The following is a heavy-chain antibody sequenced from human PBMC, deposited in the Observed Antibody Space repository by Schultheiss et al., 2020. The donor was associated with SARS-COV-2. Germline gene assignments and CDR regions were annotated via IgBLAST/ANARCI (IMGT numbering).Heavy chain of an antibody. CDR2: IYYSGST. CDR1: GGSISSGGYY. CDR3: ARGHGEDEHTGAEYFLH. D-gene: IGHD6-6*01. V-gene: IGHV4-31*03. Sequence: SQTLSLTCPVSGGSISSGGYYWSWIRQHPGKGLEWIGYIYYSGSTYYNPSLKSRVTISVDTSKNQFSLKLSSVTAADTAVYYCARGHGEDEHTGAEYFLHWGQGTLVTVSS. J-gene: IGHJ1*01.